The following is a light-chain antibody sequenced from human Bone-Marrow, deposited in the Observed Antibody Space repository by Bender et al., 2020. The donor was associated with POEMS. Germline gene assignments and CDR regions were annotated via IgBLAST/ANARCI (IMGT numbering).Light chain of an antibody. CDR1: SSDVGSYNL. CDR2: EVS. Sequence: QSALTQPASVSGSPGQSITISCTGTSSDVGSYNLVSWYRQHPGKAPKLMIYEVSKRPSGVSNRFSGSKSGNTASLTISGLQAEDEADYYCCSYGGSRTVWVFGGGTKVTVL. V-gene: IGLV2-23*02. J-gene: IGLJ3*02. CDR3: CSYGGSRTVWV.